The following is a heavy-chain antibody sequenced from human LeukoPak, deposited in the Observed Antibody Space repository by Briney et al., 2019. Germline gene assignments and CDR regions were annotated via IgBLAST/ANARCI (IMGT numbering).Heavy chain of an antibody. CDR3: VYSSSWYTARVEQ. CDR2: IYHSGST. CDR1: GYSISSGYY. V-gene: IGHV4-38-2*01. D-gene: IGHD6-13*01. J-gene: IGHJ4*02. Sequence: KTSETLSLTCAVSGYSISSGYYWGWIRQPPGKGVEWIGSIYHSGSTYYNPSLKSRVTISVDTSKNQFSLKLSSVTAADTAVYYCVYSSSWYTARVEQWGQGTLVTVSA.